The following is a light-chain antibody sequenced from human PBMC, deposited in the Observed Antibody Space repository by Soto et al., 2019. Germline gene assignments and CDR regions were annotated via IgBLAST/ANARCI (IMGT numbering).Light chain of an antibody. CDR3: QSYDSSLSAYV. J-gene: IGLJ1*01. CDR1: SSNIGAGYD. V-gene: IGLV1-40*01. CDR2: GNN. Sequence: QAVVTQPPSVSGAPGQRVTISCTGSSSNIGAGYDVHGYQQLPGTAPKLLIYGNNNRPSGVPDRFSGSKSGTSASLAITGLQAEDEAHYYCQSYDSSLSAYVFGTGTKLTLL.